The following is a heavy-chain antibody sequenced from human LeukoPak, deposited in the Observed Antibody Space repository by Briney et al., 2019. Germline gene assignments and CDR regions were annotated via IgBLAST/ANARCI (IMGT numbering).Heavy chain of an antibody. D-gene: IGHD6-19*01. CDR1: GFTFSSYY. CDR3: ARWLYSSGWAIDY. J-gene: IGHJ4*02. Sequence: PGGSLRLSCAASGFTFSSYYMNWVRQAPGKGLEWVANIRQDGSAQFYADSVKGRFTISRDNAKNSLYLQMNSLRDEDTAVYYCARWLYSSGWAIDYWGQGTLVTVSS. V-gene: IGHV3-7*01. CDR2: IRQDGSAQ.